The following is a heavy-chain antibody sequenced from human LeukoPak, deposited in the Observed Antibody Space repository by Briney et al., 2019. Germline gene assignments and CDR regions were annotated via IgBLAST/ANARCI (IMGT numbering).Heavy chain of an antibody. D-gene: IGHD3-10*01. Sequence: SETLSLTCTASGYSISSGYYWDWLRQPPGKGLEWIGSIYHSGSTYYNPSLKSRVTISVDTSKNQFSLKLSSVTAADTAVYYCARGFMVRGVSYFDYWGQGTLVTVSS. CDR2: IYHSGST. J-gene: IGHJ4*02. CDR1: GYSISSGYY. V-gene: IGHV4-38-2*02. CDR3: ARGFMVRGVSYFDY.